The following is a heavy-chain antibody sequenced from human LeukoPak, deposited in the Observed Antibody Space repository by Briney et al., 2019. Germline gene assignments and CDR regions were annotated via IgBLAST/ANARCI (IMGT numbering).Heavy chain of an antibody. Sequence: GGSLRLSCTASGFTFDSYSMSWIRQAPGKGLEWVSHISSSGSTICYADSVKGRFTISRDNAKNSLYLQMDSLRAEDTAVYYCARGLSGYTAMGAYWGQGTLVTVSS. D-gene: IGHD5-18*01. V-gene: IGHV3-11*01. J-gene: IGHJ4*02. CDR3: ARGLSGYTAMGAY. CDR2: ISSSGSTI. CDR1: GFTFDSYS.